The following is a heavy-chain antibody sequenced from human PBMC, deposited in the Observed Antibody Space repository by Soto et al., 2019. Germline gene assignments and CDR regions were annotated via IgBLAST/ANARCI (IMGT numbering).Heavy chain of an antibody. CDR2: ISAYNGNT. CDR3: ARDPPPPDY. Sequence: GASVKVSCKASGYSFASYAISWMRQAPGQGLEWMGWISAYNGNTNYAQKLQGRVTMTTDTSTSTAYMELRSLRSDDTAVYYCARDPPPPDYWGQGTLVTSPQ. CDR1: GYSFASYA. J-gene: IGHJ4*02. V-gene: IGHV1-18*01.